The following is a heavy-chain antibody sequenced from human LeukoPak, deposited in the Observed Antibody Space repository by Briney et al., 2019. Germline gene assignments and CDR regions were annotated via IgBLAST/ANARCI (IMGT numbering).Heavy chain of an antibody. CDR1: GGSIAGYY. CDR2: IYYSGST. Sequence: SETLSLTCTVSGGSIAGYYWSWIRQPPGKGLEWIGYIYYSGSTNYDPSLKSRVTMSVDTPKNQFSLKLSSVTAADTAVYYCARLTGEQLATANNRYHYIAVWGKGTAVTVSS. V-gene: IGHV4-59*08. J-gene: IGHJ6*03. D-gene: IGHD6-6*01. CDR3: ARLTGEQLATANNRYHYIAV.